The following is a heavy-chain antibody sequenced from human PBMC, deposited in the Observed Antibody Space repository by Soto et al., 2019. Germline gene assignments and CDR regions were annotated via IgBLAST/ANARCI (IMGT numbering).Heavy chain of an antibody. Sequence: PSETLSLTCTVSGGSVSSGSYYWGWIRQPPGKGLEWIGSIYYSGSTYYNPSLKSRVTISVDTSRNQFSLKLSSVTAADTAVYYCARQAGRYYDILTGSPFDYWGQGTLVTVSS. V-gene: IGHV4-39*01. J-gene: IGHJ4*02. D-gene: IGHD3-9*01. CDR1: GGSVSSGSYY. CDR2: IYYSGST. CDR3: ARQAGRYYDILTGSPFDY.